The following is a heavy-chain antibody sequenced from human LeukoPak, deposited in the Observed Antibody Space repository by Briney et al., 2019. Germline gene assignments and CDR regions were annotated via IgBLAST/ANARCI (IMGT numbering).Heavy chain of an antibody. J-gene: IGHJ4*02. D-gene: IGHD3-10*01. CDR3: ARDGYYGSGLDY. Sequence: SETLSLTCTVSGGSVSSYYWSWIRHPPGKGLESIGYIYYSGSTNYNPSLKSRVTISLDTSKNQFSLKLSSVTAADTAVYYCARDGYYGSGLDYWGQGTLVTVSS. CDR1: GGSVSSYY. CDR2: IYYSGST. V-gene: IGHV4-59*02.